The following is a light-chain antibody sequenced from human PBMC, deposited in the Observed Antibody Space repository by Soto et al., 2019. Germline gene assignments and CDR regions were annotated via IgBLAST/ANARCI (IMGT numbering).Light chain of an antibody. J-gene: IGKJ5*01. V-gene: IGKV3-15*01. CDR1: QSVSSN. Sequence: ETVMTQSPATLSVSPGERATLSCRASQSVSSNLAWYQQKPGQAPRLLTYGASTRATGVPARFSGSGSGTEFTLTISSLQSEDLAVYYCRHYDHWPITFGQGTRLEIK. CDR2: GAS. CDR3: RHYDHWPIT.